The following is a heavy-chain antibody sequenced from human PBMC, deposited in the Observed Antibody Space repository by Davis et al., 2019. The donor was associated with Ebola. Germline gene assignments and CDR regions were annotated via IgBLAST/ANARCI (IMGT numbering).Heavy chain of an antibody. CDR2: IYSGGGT. CDR3: AGLEMASMRFHY. D-gene: IGHD5-24*01. CDR1: AFTVSANY. V-gene: IGHV3-53*01. J-gene: IGHJ4*02. Sequence: GSLRLSCAASAFTVSANYMSWVRQAPGKGLEWVSSIYSGGGTFYADSVKGRFIISRDNSENTLNLQMDSLRVDDTAMYYCAGLEMASMRFHYWGQGTLVIVSS.